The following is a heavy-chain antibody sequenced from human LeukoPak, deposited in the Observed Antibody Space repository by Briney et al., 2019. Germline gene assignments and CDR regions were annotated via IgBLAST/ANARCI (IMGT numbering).Heavy chain of an antibody. V-gene: IGHV1-69*05. Sequence: SVKVSCKASGGTFSSYAISWVRQAPGQGLEWMGGIIPIFGTANYAQKFQGRVTITTDESTSTAYMELSSLRSEDTAVYYCAREASSSTNWFDPWGQGTLVTVSS. J-gene: IGHJ5*02. CDR2: IIPIFGTA. D-gene: IGHD6-6*01. CDR1: GGTFSSYA. CDR3: AREASSSTNWFDP.